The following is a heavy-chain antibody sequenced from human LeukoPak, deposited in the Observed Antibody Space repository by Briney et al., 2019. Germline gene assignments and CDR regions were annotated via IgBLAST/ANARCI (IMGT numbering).Heavy chain of an antibody. CDR1: GYTFTTYD. V-gene: IGHV1-8*01. Sequence: ASVKVSCKSSGYTFTTYDINWVRQATGQGLEWMGWMNPNSGTTGYAQKFQGRVTMTRNTSISTAYMELSSLRSEDTAVYYCARGIRTMVRGVSPFDYWGQGTLVTVSS. CDR3: ARGIRTMVRGVSPFDY. J-gene: IGHJ4*02. CDR2: MNPNSGTT. D-gene: IGHD3-10*01.